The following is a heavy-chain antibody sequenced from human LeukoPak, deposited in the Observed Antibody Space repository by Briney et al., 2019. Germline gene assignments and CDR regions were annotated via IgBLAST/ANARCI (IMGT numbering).Heavy chain of an antibody. J-gene: IGHJ4*02. CDR1: GGSFSGYY. CDR3: ARGTNSAFDY. Sequence: NASETLSLTCAVYGGSFSGYYWSWIRQPPVKGLEWIGEINHSGSTNYNPSLKSRVTISVDTSKNQFSLKLSSVTAADTAVYYCARGTNSAFDYWGQGTLVTVSS. D-gene: IGHD1-14*01. CDR2: INHSGST. V-gene: IGHV4-34*01.